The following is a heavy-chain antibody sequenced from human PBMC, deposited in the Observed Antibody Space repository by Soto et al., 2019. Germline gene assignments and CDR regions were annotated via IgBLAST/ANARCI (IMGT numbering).Heavy chain of an antibody. CDR3: AKATGTTLIGYYGMDV. D-gene: IGHD1-7*01. CDR1: GFTFSSYG. J-gene: IGHJ6*02. Sequence: QVQLVESGGGVVQPGRSLRLSCAASGFTFSSYGMHWVRQAPGKGLEWVAVISYDGSNKYYADSVKGRFTISRDNSKNTLDLQMNSLRAEDTAVYYCAKATGTTLIGYYGMDVWGQGTTVTVSS. CDR2: ISYDGSNK. V-gene: IGHV3-30*18.